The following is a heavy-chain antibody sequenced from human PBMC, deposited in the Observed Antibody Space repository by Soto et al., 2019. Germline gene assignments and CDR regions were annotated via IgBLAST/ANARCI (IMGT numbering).Heavy chain of an antibody. D-gene: IGHD1-26*01. CDR3: AKDLIVGARKSSYFQH. CDR2: ISYDGSNK. J-gene: IGHJ1*01. CDR1: GFTFSSYG. V-gene: IGHV3-30*18. Sequence: LRLSCAASGFTFSSYGMHWVRQAPGKGLEWVAVISYDGSNKYYADSVKGRFTISRDNSKNTLYLQMNSLRAEDTAVYYCAKDLIVGARKSSYFQHWGQGTLVTVSS.